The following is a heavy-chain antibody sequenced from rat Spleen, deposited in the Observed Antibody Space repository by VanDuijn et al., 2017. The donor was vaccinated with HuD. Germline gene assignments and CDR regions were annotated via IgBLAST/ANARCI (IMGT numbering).Heavy chain of an antibody. CDR1: GYSISSGYR. Sequence: EVQLQESGPGLVKPSQSLSLTCSVTGYSISSGYRWNRIRKFPGSQLEWLGYIGYTGFTQSNPSVGRRVSITRDTFRNQFFLQLNSVTTEDTATYYCAKTSQFYNNYRFDYWGQGVMVTVSS. CDR3: AKTSQFYNNYRFDY. J-gene: IGHJ2*01. CDR2: IGYTGFT. V-gene: IGHV3-3*01. D-gene: IGHD1-10*01.